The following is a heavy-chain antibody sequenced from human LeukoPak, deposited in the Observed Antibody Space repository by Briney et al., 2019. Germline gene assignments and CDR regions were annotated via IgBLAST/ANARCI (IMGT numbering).Heavy chain of an antibody. V-gene: IGHV3-30*03. CDR2: ISFDGTNK. J-gene: IGHJ4*02. D-gene: IGHD3/OR15-3a*01. CDR3: ARDLNLGTSDSY. Sequence: GGSLRPSCAASGFTFRSYGIHWVRQAPGKGLEWVAMISFDGTNKHYADSVKGRFTISRDNSKDTLSLEMNNLRPEDTAVYYCARDLNLGTSDSYWGQGTLVTVSS. CDR1: GFTFRSYG.